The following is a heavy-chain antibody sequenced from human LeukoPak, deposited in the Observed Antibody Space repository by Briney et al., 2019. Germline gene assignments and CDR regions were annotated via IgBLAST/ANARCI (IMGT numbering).Heavy chain of an antibody. CDR3: ARGGVVDIVAFDY. J-gene: IGHJ4*02. Sequence: ASVKVSCKASGYTFTSYDINWVRQAPGQGLEWMGWMNPNSGNTGYAQKFQGRVTITRNTSISTAYMELSSLRSEDTAVYYCARGGVVDIVAFDYWGQGTLVTVSS. D-gene: IGHD5-12*01. CDR1: GYTFTSYD. CDR2: MNPNSGNT. V-gene: IGHV1-8*03.